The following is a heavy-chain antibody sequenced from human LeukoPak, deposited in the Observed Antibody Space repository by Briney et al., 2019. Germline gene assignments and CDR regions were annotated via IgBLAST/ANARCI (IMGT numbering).Heavy chain of an antibody. D-gene: IGHD4-17*01. J-gene: IGHJ4*02. CDR2: ISAYNGNT. Sequence: ASVKVSCKASGYTFTSYGISWVRQAPGQGLEWMGWISAYNGNTNYAQKLQGRVTMTTDTSTSTAYMELRSLRSDDTAVYYCAWRGHDYGDYDSIDYWGQGTLVTVSS. V-gene: IGHV1-18*01. CDR3: AWRGHDYGDYDSIDY. CDR1: GYTFTSYG.